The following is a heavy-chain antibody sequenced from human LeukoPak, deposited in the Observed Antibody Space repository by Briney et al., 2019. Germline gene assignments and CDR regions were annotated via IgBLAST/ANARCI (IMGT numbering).Heavy chain of an antibody. Sequence: GGSLRLSCAASGFSFSSYAMSWVRQAPGKGLEWVSSISGGGDDTYYAESVKGRFTISRDNSKNTLFLQMNSLRAEDTAVFYCAKRSGYTTGWFFDFWGQGTLVTVSS. CDR1: GFSFSSYA. D-gene: IGHD6-19*01. V-gene: IGHV3-23*01. J-gene: IGHJ4*02. CDR3: AKRSGYTTGWFFDF. CDR2: ISGGGDDT.